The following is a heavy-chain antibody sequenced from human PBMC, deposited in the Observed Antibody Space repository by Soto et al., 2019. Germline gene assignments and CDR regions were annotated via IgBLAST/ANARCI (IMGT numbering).Heavy chain of an antibody. Sequence: GGSLRLSCAASGLTFRDSAVNWVRQASGKGLEWVGHMKSKPFGHATAYAASVRGRFTSSRDDSKNTAYLQMNSLNSDDTAVYYCARDWTYAVDYWGQGTLVTVSS. D-gene: IGHD1-7*01. CDR2: MKSKPFGHAT. J-gene: IGHJ4*02. CDR3: ARDWTYAVDY. CDR1: GLTFRDSA. V-gene: IGHV3-73*01.